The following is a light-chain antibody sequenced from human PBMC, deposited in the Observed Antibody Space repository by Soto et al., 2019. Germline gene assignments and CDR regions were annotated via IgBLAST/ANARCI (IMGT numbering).Light chain of an antibody. V-gene: IGKV1D-12*01. J-gene: IGKJ4*01. CDR3: QQAYNFPLT. CDR2: AAS. Sequence: DIQMTQSPSSVSASVGERVTITCRASQGVYSWVAWYQQAPGTAPKLLISAASTLRGGVPSRFSGSGSGTDFTLTISSLQPEDVATYYCQQAYNFPLTFGGGTKVEIK. CDR1: QGVYSW.